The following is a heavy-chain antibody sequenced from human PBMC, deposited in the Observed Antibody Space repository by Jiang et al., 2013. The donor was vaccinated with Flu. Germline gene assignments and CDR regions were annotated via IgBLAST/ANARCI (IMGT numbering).Heavy chain of an antibody. CDR1: GGAISSSAYY. Sequence: PGLVKPSETLSLTCTVSGGAISSSAYYWSWIRRPPGKGLEWIGTIDSSGSTYYSPSLRSRVTISVDTSNNQLSLKVNSVTAADTALYYCARQRERPRGWYNWFDPWGQGTLVTVSS. CDR3: ARQRERPRGWYNWFDP. CDR2: IDSSGST. V-gene: IGHV4-39*01. J-gene: IGHJ5*02. D-gene: IGHD6-19*01.